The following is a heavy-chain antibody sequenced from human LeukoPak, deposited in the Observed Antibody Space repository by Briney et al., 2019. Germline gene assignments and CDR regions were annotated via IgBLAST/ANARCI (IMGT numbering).Heavy chain of an antibody. Sequence: GGSLRLSCAASGFTFSSYWMSWVRQAPGKGLEWVANIKQDGSEKYYVDSVKGRFTISRDNAKNSLYLQMNSLRAEDTAVYYCASEGGEQQLVSTDAFDIWGQGTMVTVSS. J-gene: IGHJ3*02. V-gene: IGHV3-7*01. CDR1: GFTFSSYW. CDR3: ASEGGEQQLVSTDAFDI. CDR2: IKQDGSEK. D-gene: IGHD6-13*01.